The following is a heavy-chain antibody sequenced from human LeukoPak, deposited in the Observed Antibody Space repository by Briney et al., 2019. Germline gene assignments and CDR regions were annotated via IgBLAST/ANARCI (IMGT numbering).Heavy chain of an antibody. CDR3: ARPLVGGTTFPDD. Sequence: SETLSLTCTVSGGSISSNTYYWGWIRQPPGKGLEWIGSISYSGSTYYNPSLKSRVTISVDTSKNQFSLKLSSVTAADTAIHYCARPLVGGTTFPDDWGQGTLVTVSS. D-gene: IGHD1-26*01. V-gene: IGHV4-39*01. CDR2: ISYSGST. CDR1: GGSISSNTYY. J-gene: IGHJ4*02.